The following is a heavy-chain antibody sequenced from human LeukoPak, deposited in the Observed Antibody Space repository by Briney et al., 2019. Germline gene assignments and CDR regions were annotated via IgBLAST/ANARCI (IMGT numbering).Heavy chain of an antibody. CDR1: GYTFTSYA. Sequence: ASVKVSCKASGYTFTSYAMNWVRQAPGQGLEWMGWISAYNGNTNYAQKLQGRVTMTTDTSTSTAYMELRSLRSDDTAVYYCARGAADLSRYYCYGMDVWGQGTTVTVSS. J-gene: IGHJ6*02. CDR2: ISAYNGNT. V-gene: IGHV1-18*01. D-gene: IGHD3-16*02. CDR3: ARGAADLSRYYCYGMDV.